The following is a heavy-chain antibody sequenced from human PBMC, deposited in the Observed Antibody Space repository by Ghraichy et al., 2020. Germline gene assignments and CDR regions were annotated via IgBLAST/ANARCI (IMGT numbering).Heavy chain of an antibody. J-gene: IGHJ4*02. CDR2: IYYSGST. D-gene: IGHD6-19*01. Sequence: SETLSLTCTVSGGSISSSSYYRGWIRQPPGKGLEWIGTIYYSGSTSYNPSLKSRVTISGDTSKNQFSLKLSSVTATDTAVYYCARLAVAVAVGWGQGTLVTVSS. CDR3: ARLAVAVAVG. CDR1: GGSISSSSYY. V-gene: IGHV4-39*01.